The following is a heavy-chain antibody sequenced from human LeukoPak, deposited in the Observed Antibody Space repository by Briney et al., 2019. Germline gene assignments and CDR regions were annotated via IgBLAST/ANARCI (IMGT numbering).Heavy chain of an antibody. J-gene: IGHJ4*02. CDR1: GGSISCYY. V-gene: IGHV4-59*01. D-gene: IGHD1-26*01. CDR3: ARDSSGARPPVFDY. CDR2: IYYSGST. Sequence: SETLSLTCIVSGGSISCYYWRGIPQPPGKGVGVVGYIYYSGSTNYNPSLKSRVTISVDTSKNQFSLKLSSVTAADTAVYYCARDSSGARPPVFDYWGQGTLVTVSS.